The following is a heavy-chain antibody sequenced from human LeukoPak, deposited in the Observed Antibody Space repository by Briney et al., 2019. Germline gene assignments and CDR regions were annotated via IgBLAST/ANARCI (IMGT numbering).Heavy chain of an antibody. CDR3: ARNPGGYFDY. CDR2: IDWDDDK. Sequence: SGPALVKPTQTLTLTCTFSGFSLSTSGMRVSWIRQPPGKALEWLARIDWDDDKFYSTSLKTRLTISKDTSKNQVVPTMTNMDPVDTATYYCARNPGGYFDYWGQGTLVTVSS. CDR1: GFSLSTSGMR. V-gene: IGHV2-70*04. J-gene: IGHJ4*02. D-gene: IGHD3-10*01.